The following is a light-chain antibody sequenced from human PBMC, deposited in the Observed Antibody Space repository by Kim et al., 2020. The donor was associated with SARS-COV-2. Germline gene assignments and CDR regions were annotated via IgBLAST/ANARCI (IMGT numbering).Light chain of an antibody. CDR1: QSVSSNY. Sequence: VLTQSPGTLSLSPGERATLSCRASQSVSSNYLAWYQQKPGQPPRLLIYSASSRATGIPDKFSGSGSGTDFTLTISRLEPEDFAVYYCQQYGSSISFGPGTKVGIK. CDR3: QQYGSSIS. V-gene: IGKV3-20*01. CDR2: SAS. J-gene: IGKJ3*01.